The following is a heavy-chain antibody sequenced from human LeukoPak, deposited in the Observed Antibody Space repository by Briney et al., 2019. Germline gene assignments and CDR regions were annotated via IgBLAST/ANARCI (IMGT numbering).Heavy chain of an antibody. V-gene: IGHV3-30*02. CDR3: AKYRDGGNSWFDY. J-gene: IGHJ4*02. Sequence: SGGSLRLSCAASGFTFSNYGMHWVRQAPGKGLEWVAFIRYDGSNKYYADSVKGRFTISRDNSKNTLYLQMNSLRAEDTAVYYCAKYRDGGNSWFDYWGQGTLVTVSS. CDR1: GFTFSNYG. CDR2: IRYDGSNK. D-gene: IGHD4-23*01.